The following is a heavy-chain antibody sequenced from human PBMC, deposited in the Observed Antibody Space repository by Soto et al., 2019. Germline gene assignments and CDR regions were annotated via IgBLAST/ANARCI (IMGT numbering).Heavy chain of an antibody. V-gene: IGHV3-23*01. CDR2: FSGRSGDT. D-gene: IGHD6-19*01. Sequence: GGSLRLSCVASGFSISTHALTWVRQAPGKGLEWVSSFSGRSGDTYYAASVKGRFTISRDSSKNTVILQINNLRADDTALYYCARDSSAWPNYFDSWGQGIQVTVSS. CDR3: ARDSSAWPNYFDS. J-gene: IGHJ4*02. CDR1: GFSISTHA.